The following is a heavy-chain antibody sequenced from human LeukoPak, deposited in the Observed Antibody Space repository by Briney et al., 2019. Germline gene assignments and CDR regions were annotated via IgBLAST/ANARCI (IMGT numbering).Heavy chain of an antibody. J-gene: IGHJ5*02. D-gene: IGHD2-15*01. CDR3: ASHYCYGRFDP. CDR1: GFIFRNYA. V-gene: IGHV3-23*01. CDR2: IWGSGLNT. Sequence: GGSLRLSCAASGFIFRNYAMPWVRQAPGKGLEWVAVIWGSGLNTYYADSVKGRFTISRDNSKNTLYLQMSSLRAEDTAMYYCASHYCYGRFDPWGRGTLVTVSS.